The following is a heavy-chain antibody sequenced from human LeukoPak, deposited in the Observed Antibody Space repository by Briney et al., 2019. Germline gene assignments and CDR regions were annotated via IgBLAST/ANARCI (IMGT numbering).Heavy chain of an antibody. Sequence: GRSLRLSCAASGFTFSSYGMRWVRQAPGKGLEWVAVIWYDGSNKYYADSVKGRFTISRDNSKNTLYLQMNSLRAEDTAVYYCARGSRGYKQNRQLSYYFDYWGQGTLVTVSS. CDR3: ARGSRGYKQNRQLSYYFDY. CDR1: GFTFSSYG. V-gene: IGHV3-33*01. CDR2: IWYDGSNK. D-gene: IGHD5-12*01. J-gene: IGHJ4*02.